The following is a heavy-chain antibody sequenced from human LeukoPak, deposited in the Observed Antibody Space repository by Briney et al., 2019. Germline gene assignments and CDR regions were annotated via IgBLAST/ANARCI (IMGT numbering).Heavy chain of an antibody. Sequence: GGSLRLSCAASGFTFSDYYMSWIRQAPGKGLEWVSYISSSSSYTNYADSVKGRFTISRDNAKNSLYLQMNSLRAEDTAVYYCARGLYDILTGYYPGDYWGQGTLVTVSS. CDR1: GFTFSDYY. J-gene: IGHJ4*02. V-gene: IGHV3-11*06. CDR2: ISSSSSYT. CDR3: ARGLYDILTGYYPGDY. D-gene: IGHD3-9*01.